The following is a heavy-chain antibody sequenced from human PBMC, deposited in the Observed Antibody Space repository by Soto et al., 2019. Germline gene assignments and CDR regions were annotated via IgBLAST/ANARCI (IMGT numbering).Heavy chain of an antibody. CDR2: VTDSGGKT. CDR1: GFTFTTYA. J-gene: IGHJ4*02. V-gene: IGHV3-23*01. D-gene: IGHD1-26*01. Sequence: EVQLLESGGGLVQPGGSLRLSCAASGFTFTTYAMSWVRQAPGKGLEWVSGVTDSGGKTYYADSVKGRFTISRDNSKNTLDLQMNSLRAEATAVYYCAKGFIVAATTPEFDYWGQGTLVTVSS. CDR3: AKGFIVAATTPEFDY.